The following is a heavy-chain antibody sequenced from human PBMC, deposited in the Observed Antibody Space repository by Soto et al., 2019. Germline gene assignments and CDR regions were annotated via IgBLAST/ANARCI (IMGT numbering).Heavy chain of an antibody. CDR2: MYHSGNT. V-gene: IGHV4-39*01. CDR1: GDSISSNNYY. J-gene: IGHJ4*02. D-gene: IGHD3-10*01. CDR3: ARHRGNTGPND. Sequence: PSETLSLTCTVSGDSISSNNYYWGWIRQPPGKGLEWIGSMYHSGNTYHNPSLKSRVTISVDTSKNQLSLNLRSVTAADTAVYYCARHRGNTGPNDWGQGIRVTVAS.